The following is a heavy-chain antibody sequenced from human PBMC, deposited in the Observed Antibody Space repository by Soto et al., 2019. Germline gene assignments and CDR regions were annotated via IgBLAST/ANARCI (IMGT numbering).Heavy chain of an antibody. CDR3: VRGIDSSFEY. V-gene: IGHV6-1*01. CDR2: TYYRSKWSN. Sequence: SHTLSLTCAISGDSLSSNRAAWNWVRQSPTRGLEWLGRTYYRSKWSNDYALSVNSRITTNPATSKNQFSLQLHSVTPEDMAVYYCVRGIDSSFEYWGKGTLVTVSS. J-gene: IGHJ4*02. D-gene: IGHD6-13*01. CDR1: GDSLSSNRAA.